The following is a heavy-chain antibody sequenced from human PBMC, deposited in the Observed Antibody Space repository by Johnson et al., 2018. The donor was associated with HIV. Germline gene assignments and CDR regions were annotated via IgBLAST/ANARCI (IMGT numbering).Heavy chain of an antibody. D-gene: IGHD1-26*01. J-gene: IGHJ3*02. Sequence: VQLVESGGGVVQPGRSLRLSCAASGFTFSSYGMHWVRQAPGKGLEWVSYISSSGSTKYYADSVKGRFTISRENAKNSLYLQMNSLGAEDTAVYYCAKREVGAFDIWGQGTMVTVSS. CDR2: ISSSGSTK. CDR3: AKREVGAFDI. V-gene: IGHV3-48*04. CDR1: GFTFSSYG.